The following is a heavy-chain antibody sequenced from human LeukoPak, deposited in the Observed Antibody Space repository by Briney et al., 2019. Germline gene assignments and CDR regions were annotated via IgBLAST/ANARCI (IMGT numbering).Heavy chain of an antibody. Sequence: PSETLSLTCTVSGGSISSYYWSWIRQPPGKGLEWIGYIYYSGSTNYNPSLKSRVTISVDTYKNQFSLKLSSVTAADTAVYYCARCRQGELFPYYYYYMDVWGKGTTVTISS. CDR3: ARCRQGELFPYYYYYMDV. J-gene: IGHJ6*03. CDR1: GGSISSYY. D-gene: IGHD3-10*01. CDR2: IYYSGST. V-gene: IGHV4-59*01.